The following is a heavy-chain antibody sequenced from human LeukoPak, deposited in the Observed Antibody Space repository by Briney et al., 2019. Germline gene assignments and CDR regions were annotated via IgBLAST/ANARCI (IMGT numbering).Heavy chain of an antibody. CDR3: ARFYYDSSGYYPDYFDY. J-gene: IGHJ4*02. CDR2: IYYSGST. D-gene: IGHD3-22*01. V-gene: IGHV4-30-4*01. Sequence: SETLSLTCTVSGGSISSGGYYWSWIRQPPGKGLEWIGYIYYSGSTYYNPSLKSRVTISVDTSKNQFSLKLSSVTAADTAVYYCARFYYDSSGYYPDYFDYWGQGTLVTVSS. CDR1: GGSISSGGYY.